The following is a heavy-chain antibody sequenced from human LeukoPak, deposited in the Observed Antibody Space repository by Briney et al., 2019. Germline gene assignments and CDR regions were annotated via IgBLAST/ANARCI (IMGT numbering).Heavy chain of an antibody. CDR2: MSYSGST. CDR3: ARTYCGTNACPFEF. D-gene: IGHD2-21*01. CDR1: GDSISSSDYY. J-gene: IGHJ4*02. V-gene: IGHV4-39*01. Sequence: SETLSLTCTVSGDSISSSDYYWGWIRQPPGKGLEWIGSMSYSGSTDYNPPLKSRVTISVDTSKNQFSLKLTSVTAADTAVYYCARTYCGTNACPFEFWGQGTLVTVSS.